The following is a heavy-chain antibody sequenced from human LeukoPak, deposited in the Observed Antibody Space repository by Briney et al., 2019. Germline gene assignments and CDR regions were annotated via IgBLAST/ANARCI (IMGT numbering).Heavy chain of an antibody. Sequence: GGSLRLSCETSGGSFSTYWMSWVRQAPGKGLEWVSVIYIGGSTYYSDSVKGRFTISRDNFKNTMHLQINKLRVGDTGVYYCARVRDRYDILTDHYYYYYMDVWGKGTTVTISS. CDR3: ARVRDRYDILTDHYYYYYMDV. V-gene: IGHV3-53*01. J-gene: IGHJ6*03. D-gene: IGHD3-9*01. CDR2: IYIGGST. CDR1: GGSFSTYW.